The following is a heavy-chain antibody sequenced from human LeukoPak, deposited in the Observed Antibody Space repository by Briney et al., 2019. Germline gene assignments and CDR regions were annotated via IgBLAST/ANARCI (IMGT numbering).Heavy chain of an antibody. V-gene: IGHV4-39*01. CDR3: ASLAVAGLSEGY. D-gene: IGHD6-19*01. J-gene: IGHJ4*02. CDR2: IYYSGST. Sequence: PSETLSLTCTVSGGSISSDSYYWAWIRQPPGKGPEWIVSIYYSGSTYYNPSLKSRVTISVDTSRNQFSLKLNSVTAADTAVYCCASLAVAGLSEGYWGQGTLVIVSS. CDR1: GGSISSDSYY.